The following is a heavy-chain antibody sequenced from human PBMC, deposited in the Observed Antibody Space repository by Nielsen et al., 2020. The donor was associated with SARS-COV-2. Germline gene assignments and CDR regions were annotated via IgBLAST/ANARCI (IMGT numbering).Heavy chain of an antibody. CDR2: IRSKAYGGTT. D-gene: IGHD3-3*01. CDR1: RFTFSSYA. CDR3: TRYDFWSGYYPDY. Sequence: GESLKISCAASRFTFSSYAMSWVRQAPGKGLEWVGFIRSKAYGGTTEYAASVKGRFTISRDDSKSIAYLQMNSLKTEDTAVYYCTRYDFWSGYYPDYWGQGTLVTVSS. V-gene: IGHV3-49*04. J-gene: IGHJ4*02.